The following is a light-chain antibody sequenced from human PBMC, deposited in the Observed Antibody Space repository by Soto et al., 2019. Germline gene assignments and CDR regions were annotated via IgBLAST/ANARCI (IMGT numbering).Light chain of an antibody. J-gene: IGKJ5*01. Sequence: IVMTQSPATLSVSPWARATLSCRASQSVSSNLAWYQQKPGQAPRLLIYGASTRATGIPARFSGSGSGTEFTLTISSLQSEDFAVYYCQQYNDWPPKITFGQGTRLEIK. V-gene: IGKV3-15*01. CDR3: QQYNDWPPKIT. CDR1: QSVSSN. CDR2: GAS.